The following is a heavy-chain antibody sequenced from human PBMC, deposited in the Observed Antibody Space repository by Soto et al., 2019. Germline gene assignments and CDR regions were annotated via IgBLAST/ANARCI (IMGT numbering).Heavy chain of an antibody. Sequence: SETLSLTCTISDGFISSSSYFWAWIRQSPGKGLEWIGSIDYTGTTYNNPSLKSRVTMSVDTSKNHFSLKVDSATAADTALYYCCRRAPEGFDPWGQGTLVT. J-gene: IGHJ5*02. CDR3: CRRAPEGFDP. CDR1: DGFISSSSYF. V-gene: IGHV4-39*02. CDR2: IDYTGTT.